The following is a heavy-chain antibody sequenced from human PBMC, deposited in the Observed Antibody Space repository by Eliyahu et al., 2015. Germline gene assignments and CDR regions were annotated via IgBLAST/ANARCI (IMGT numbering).Heavy chain of an antibody. J-gene: IGHJ4*02. CDR3: ARLRSRYCSSTSCYRDLFDY. CDR1: GGSFSGYY. D-gene: IGHD2-2*02. Sequence: TCAVYGGSFSGYYWSWIRQPPGKGLEWIGEINHSGSTNYNPSLKSRVTISVDTSKNQFSLKLSSVTAADTAVYYCARLRSRYCSSTSCYRDLFDYWGQGTLVTVSS. V-gene: IGHV4-34*01. CDR2: INHSGST.